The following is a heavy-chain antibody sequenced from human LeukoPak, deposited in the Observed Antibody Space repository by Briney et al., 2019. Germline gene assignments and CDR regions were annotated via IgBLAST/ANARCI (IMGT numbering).Heavy chain of an antibody. V-gene: IGHV3-23*01. CDR2: ISGDGRIT. CDR1: GFTFSSYA. Sequence: GGSLRLSCAASGFTFSSYAMSWVRQAPGKGLEWVSAISGDGRITHHADSVKGRFTISRDNSKNTLYLQMNSLRAEDTAIYYCATKGLVSVPSRYHFDYWGQGTLVTVSS. CDR3: ATKGLVSVPSRYHFDY. D-gene: IGHD2-2*01. J-gene: IGHJ4*02.